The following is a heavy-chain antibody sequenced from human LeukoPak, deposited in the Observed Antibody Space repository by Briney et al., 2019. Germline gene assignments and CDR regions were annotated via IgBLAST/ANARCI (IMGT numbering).Heavy chain of an antibody. J-gene: IGHJ4*02. CDR3: ARVGHTGIAVAGTGY. Sequence: GGSLRLSCAASGFTFSSYSMNWVRQAPGKGLEWVSSISSSSYIYYADSVKGRFTISRDNAKNSLYLQMNSLRAEDTAVYYCARVGHTGIAVAGTGYWGQGTLVTVSS. V-gene: IGHV3-21*01. CDR1: GFTFSSYS. D-gene: IGHD6-19*01. CDR2: ISSSSYI.